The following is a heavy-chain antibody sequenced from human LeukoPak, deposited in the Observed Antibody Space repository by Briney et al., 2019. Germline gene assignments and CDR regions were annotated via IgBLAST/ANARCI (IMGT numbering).Heavy chain of an antibody. Sequence: PSETLSLTCTVSGGSISSGGYYWSWIRQHPGKGLEWIGYIYYSGSTYYNPSLKSRVTISVDTSKNQFSLKLSSVTAADTAVYYCARDPGRRWYFDLWGRGTLVTVSS. J-gene: IGHJ2*01. V-gene: IGHV4-31*03. CDR2: IYYSGST. CDR3: ARDPGRRWYFDL. CDR1: GGSISSGGYY.